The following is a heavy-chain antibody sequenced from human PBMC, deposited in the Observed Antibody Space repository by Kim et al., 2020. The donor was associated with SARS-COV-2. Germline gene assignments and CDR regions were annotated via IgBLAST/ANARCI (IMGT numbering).Heavy chain of an antibody. CDR3: ASLNSTRYYYGMDF. CDR1: GFPFSSYW. J-gene: IGHJ6*02. Sequence: GGSLRLSCAASGFPFSSYWMTWVRQVPGKGLEWVANIKQDGSDRFYVHSVKGRFTISRDNAKNSLYLQMNSLRAEDTATYYCASLNSTRYYYGMDFWGQGTTVTVSS. CDR2: IKQDGSDR. D-gene: IGHD2-2*01. V-gene: IGHV3-7*01.